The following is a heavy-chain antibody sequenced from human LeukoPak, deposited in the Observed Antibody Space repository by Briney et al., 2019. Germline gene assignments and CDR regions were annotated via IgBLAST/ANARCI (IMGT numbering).Heavy chain of an antibody. CDR2: IIPNFGTA. J-gene: IGHJ5*02. V-gene: IGHV1-69*05. D-gene: IGHD2-2*02. CDR3: ARDQSDCSSTSCHTGTFDP. Sequence: ASVKVSCKASGGTFSSYAISWVRQAPGQGLEWMGGIIPNFGTANYAQKFQGRVTMTTDTSTSTAYMELRSLRSDDTAVYYCARDQSDCSSTSCHTGTFDPWGQGTLVTVSS. CDR1: GGTFSSYA.